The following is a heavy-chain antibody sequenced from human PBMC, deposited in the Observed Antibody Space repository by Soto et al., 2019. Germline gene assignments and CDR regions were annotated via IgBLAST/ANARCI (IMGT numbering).Heavy chain of an antibody. V-gene: IGHV3-64*01. D-gene: IGHD6-6*01. Sequence: EVQLAESGGGLAQPGGSLRLSCAASGFTLSGYAMDWVRQAPGKGLEYVSGISSNGVGTYYANSVQGRCTISRDNSKNTVYLQMGSRRTEDMAVYYCARRARPDFYYMDGWGKGTTVNVSS. CDR3: ARRARPDFYYMDG. CDR2: ISSNGVGT. CDR1: GFTLSGYA. J-gene: IGHJ6*03.